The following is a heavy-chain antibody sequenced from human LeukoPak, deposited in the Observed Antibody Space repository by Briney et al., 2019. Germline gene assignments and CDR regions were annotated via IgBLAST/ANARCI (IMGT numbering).Heavy chain of an antibody. CDR2: MTSDGSLK. Sequence: GGSLRLSCAASGFTFISYDIHWVRQAPGKGLEWVAVMTSDGSLKIYTDSVRDRFTISRDNSKNTLYLEMNSLRVDDTAIYYCARDPRSAAPDYFDSWGQGTLVTVSS. J-gene: IGHJ4*02. D-gene: IGHD6-13*01. V-gene: IGHV3-30-3*01. CDR1: GFTFISYD. CDR3: ARDPRSAAPDYFDS.